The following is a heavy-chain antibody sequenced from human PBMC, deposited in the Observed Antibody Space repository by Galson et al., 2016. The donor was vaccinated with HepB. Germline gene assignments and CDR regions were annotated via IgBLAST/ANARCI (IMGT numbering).Heavy chain of an antibody. Sequence: SLRLSCAASGFTFGDYYMIWIRQAPGKGLEWVSYITTTGTYSKYADSVKGRFTISRDNAKKSLFLQMSSLRAEDTAVYYCASVGEYSGSYSDYWGQGTLVTVSS. V-gene: IGHV3-11*06. CDR1: GFTFGDYY. J-gene: IGHJ4*02. D-gene: IGHD1-26*01. CDR3: ASVGEYSGSYSDY. CDR2: ITTTGTYS.